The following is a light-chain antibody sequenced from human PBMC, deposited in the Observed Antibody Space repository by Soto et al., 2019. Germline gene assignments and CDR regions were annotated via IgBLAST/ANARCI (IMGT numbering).Light chain of an antibody. Sequence: MVLTQAPGTLSLSPGERVTLSCRASQNVRTNYLAWYQQKPGQAPRLLIYGASTRASGIPERFGGSGSGTEFTLTISSLQSEDFAVYYCQQYTNWPRKLGQGTQVDIK. J-gene: IGKJ1*01. CDR2: GAS. CDR1: QNVRTN. CDR3: QQYTNWPRK. V-gene: IGKV3D-15*01.